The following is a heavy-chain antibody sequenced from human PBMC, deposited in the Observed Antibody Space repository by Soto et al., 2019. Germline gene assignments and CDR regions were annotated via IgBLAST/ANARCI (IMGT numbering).Heavy chain of an antibody. Sequence: GGSLRLSCAASGFTFSSYWMSWVRQAPGKGLEWVANIKQDGSEKYYVDSVKGRFTISRDNAKNTLYLQMNSLRAEDTAVYYCAKDGHYTAMVTFDYWGQGTLVTVSS. D-gene: IGHD5-18*01. CDR2: IKQDGSEK. CDR3: AKDGHYTAMVTFDY. J-gene: IGHJ4*02. CDR1: GFTFSSYW. V-gene: IGHV3-7*01.